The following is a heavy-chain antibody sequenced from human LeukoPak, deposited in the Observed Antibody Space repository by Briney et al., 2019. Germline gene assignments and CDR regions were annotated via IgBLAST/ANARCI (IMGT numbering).Heavy chain of an antibody. CDR2: IRFDGGNK. J-gene: IGHJ3*02. D-gene: IGHD1-26*01. V-gene: IGHV3-30*02. CDR1: GNTFSSYG. Sequence: GGSLRLPCAASGNTFSSYGMHWVRQAPGKGLEWVAFIRFDGGNKYYADSVKGRFSVSRDNSRNTLYLQMNSLRPEDTAVYYCVATWELMGAFDIWGQGTMVTVSS. CDR3: VATWELMGAFDI.